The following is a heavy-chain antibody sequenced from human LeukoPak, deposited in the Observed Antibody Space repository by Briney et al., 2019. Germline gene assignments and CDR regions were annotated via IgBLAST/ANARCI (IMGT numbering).Heavy chain of an antibody. CDR2: ISVSGTYI. CDR1: GFTFSRNG. V-gene: IGHV3-21*01. CDR3: ARDRDYGTFDY. D-gene: IGHD4-17*01. J-gene: IGHJ4*02. Sequence: GGSLRLSCAAPGFTFSRNGMAWVRQAPGKGLEWVSSISVSGTYIYYSDSVKGRFTISRDNAKNSLYLEMNSLRSDDMAIYYCARDRDYGTFDYWGQGTLVTVSS.